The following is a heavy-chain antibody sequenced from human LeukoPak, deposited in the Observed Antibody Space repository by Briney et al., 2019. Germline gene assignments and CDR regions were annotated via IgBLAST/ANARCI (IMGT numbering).Heavy chain of an antibody. CDR1: GSIFTSYW. J-gene: IGHJ3*02. CDR2: IYPGDSDT. CDR3: ASSDCSGGSCYPDAFDI. Sequence: GESLKISCQGSGSIFTSYWIGWVRQLPGKGLEWMGIIYPGDSDTRYSPSFQGQVTISADKSISTAYLQWSSLKASDTAMYYCASSDCSGGSCYPDAFDIWGQGTMVTVSS. V-gene: IGHV5-51*01. D-gene: IGHD2-15*01.